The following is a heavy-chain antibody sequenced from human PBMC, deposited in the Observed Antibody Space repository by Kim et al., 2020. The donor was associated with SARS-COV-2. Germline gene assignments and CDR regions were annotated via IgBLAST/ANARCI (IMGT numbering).Heavy chain of an antibody. V-gene: IGHV4-34*01. CDR2: INHSGST. CDR3: ARGRVGVVPSPILGLGPFWKSYYMDV. D-gene: IGHD3-3*01. Sequence: SETLSLTCAVFGESFSDYYWTWVRRPPGKGLEWIGEINHSGSTNYNPSLKSRVTISSDTSKNQFSLKVTSLTAADTAVYYCARGRVGVVPSPILGLGPFWKSYYMDVWGRGTTVTVSS. CDR1: GESFSDYY. J-gene: IGHJ6*03.